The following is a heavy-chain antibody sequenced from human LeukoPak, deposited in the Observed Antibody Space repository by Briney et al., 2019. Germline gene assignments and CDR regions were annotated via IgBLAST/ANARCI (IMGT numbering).Heavy chain of an antibody. Sequence: ASVKVSCKASGYTFTGYYMHWVRQAPGQGLEWMGRISPNSGGTNYAQKFQGRVTMTRDTSISTAYMELSRLRSDDTAVYYCTQYYYDSSGLRWFDPWGQGTLVTVSS. V-gene: IGHV1-2*06. J-gene: IGHJ5*02. CDR3: TQYYYDSSGLRWFDP. CDR2: ISPNSGGT. CDR1: GYTFTGYY. D-gene: IGHD3-22*01.